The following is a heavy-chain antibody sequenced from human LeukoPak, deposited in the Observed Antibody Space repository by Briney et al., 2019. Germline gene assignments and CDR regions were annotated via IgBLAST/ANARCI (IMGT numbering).Heavy chain of an antibody. V-gene: IGHV4-61*05. D-gene: IGHD4-17*01. CDR3: ARVNGDYVWFDP. J-gene: IGHJ5*02. CDR1: GGSISSSSYY. CDR2: IYYSGST. Sequence: SETLSLTCTVSGGSISSSSYYWGWIRQPPGKGLEWIGYIYYSGSTNYNPSLKSRVTISVDTSKNQFSLKLSSVTAADTAVYYCARVNGDYVWFDPWGQGTLVTVSS.